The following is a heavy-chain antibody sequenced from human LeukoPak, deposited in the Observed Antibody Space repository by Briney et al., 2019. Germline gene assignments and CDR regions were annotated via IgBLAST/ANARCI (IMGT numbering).Heavy chain of an antibody. J-gene: IGHJ1*01. D-gene: IGHD3-22*01. CDR1: GFTFSSYA. CDR2: INPNSGGT. CDR3: ARGSYDSSDFAYFHH. Sequence: PGGSLRLSCAASGFTFSSYAMHWVRQAPGQGLEWMGWINPNSGGTNYAQKFQGRVTMTRDTSIGKASMELNRLRSDDTAVYYCARGSYDSSDFAYFHHWGQGPLVTVSS. V-gene: IGHV1-2*02.